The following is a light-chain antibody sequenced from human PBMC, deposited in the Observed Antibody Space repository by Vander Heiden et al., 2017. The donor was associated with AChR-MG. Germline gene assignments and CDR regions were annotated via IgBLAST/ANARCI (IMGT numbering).Light chain of an antibody. CDR3: SSYAGNNNLV. CDR2: EVT. J-gene: IGLJ3*02. CDR1: SSDVGGYNY. V-gene: IGLV2-8*01. Sequence: QSALIQPPSASGSPGQSVTISCTGTSSDVGGYNYVSWYQQHPGKAPKLMIYEVTRRPSGVPDRFSGSQSGNTASLTVSGLQAEDEADYYCSSYAGNNNLVFGGGTKLTVL.